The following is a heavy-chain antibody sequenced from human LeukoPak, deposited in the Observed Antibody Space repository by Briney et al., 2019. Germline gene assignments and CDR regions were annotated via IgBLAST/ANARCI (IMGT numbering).Heavy chain of an antibody. CDR3: AKDKGSNYYDSSGYLDY. Sequence: GGSLRLSCAASGFTFSSYGMSWVRQAPGKGLEWVSAIETGGASTYYADSVKGRFSTSRDNSKNTLYLQMNSLRAEDMALYYCAKDKGSNYYDSSGYLDYWGQGTLVTVSS. CDR2: IETGGAST. D-gene: IGHD3-22*01. V-gene: IGHV3-23*01. CDR1: GFTFSSYG. J-gene: IGHJ4*02.